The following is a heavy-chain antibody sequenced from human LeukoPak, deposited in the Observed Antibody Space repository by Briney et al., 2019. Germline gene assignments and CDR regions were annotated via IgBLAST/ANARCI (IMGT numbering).Heavy chain of an antibody. CDR3: ARDPLADAYTDYDFFDY. J-gene: IGHJ4*02. CDR1: GYTFTSYG. D-gene: IGHD4-17*01. V-gene: IGHV1-18*01. Sequence: ASVKVSCKASGYTFTSYGISWVRQAPGQGLEWMGWISAYNGNTNYAQKLQGRVTMTTDTSTSTAYMELRSLRSDDTAVYYCARDPLADAYTDYDFFDYWGQGTLVTVSS. CDR2: ISAYNGNT.